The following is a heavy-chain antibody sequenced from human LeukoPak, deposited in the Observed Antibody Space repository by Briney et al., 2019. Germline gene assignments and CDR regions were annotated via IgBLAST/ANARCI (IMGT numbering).Heavy chain of an antibody. CDR1: GYTFIGKF. V-gene: IGHV1-2*02. CDR3: ARDREGLAYFDF. Sequence: ASVKVSCKASGYTFIGKFIHWVRQAPGRGLEWMGWIDPNSGGTDYALKFQGRVTMTRDTSIATAYMDLSRLISDDTAVYYCARDREGLAYFDFWGQGTLVTVSS. D-gene: IGHD3/OR15-3a*01. CDR2: IDPNSGGT. J-gene: IGHJ4*02.